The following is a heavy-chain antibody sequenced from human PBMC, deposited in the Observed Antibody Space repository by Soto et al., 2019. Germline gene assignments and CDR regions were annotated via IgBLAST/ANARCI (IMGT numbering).Heavy chain of an antibody. CDR1: GFTFSSYS. V-gene: IGHV3-21*01. CDR3: ATVGGDYYYYMDV. J-gene: IGHJ6*03. Sequence: EVQLVESGGGLVKPGGSLRLSCAASGFTFSSYSMTWVRQAPGKGLEWVSSISSSSSYIYYADSVKGRFTISRDNAKNSVYLQMNSLRAEDTAVYYCATVGGDYYYYMDVWGKGTAVTVSS. CDR2: ISSSSSYI. D-gene: IGHD2-21*01.